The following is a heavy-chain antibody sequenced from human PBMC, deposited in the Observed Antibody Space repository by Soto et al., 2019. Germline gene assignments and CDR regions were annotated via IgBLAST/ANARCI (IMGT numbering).Heavy chain of an antibody. D-gene: IGHD3-3*01. CDR2: ISSGASNM. V-gene: IGHV3-48*03. J-gene: IGHJ6*02. Sequence: EEQLVESGGGLVQPGGSLRLSCAASGFAFSGFEMNWVRQAPGKGLEWVSYISSGASNMYYADSVKGRFTISRDNAQSSLYLQMNSLRVEDTAVYYCARDPNYDFWSCYRNKEGTYGMDVWGQGTTVTVSS. CDR3: ARDPNYDFWSCYRNKEGTYGMDV. CDR1: GFAFSGFE.